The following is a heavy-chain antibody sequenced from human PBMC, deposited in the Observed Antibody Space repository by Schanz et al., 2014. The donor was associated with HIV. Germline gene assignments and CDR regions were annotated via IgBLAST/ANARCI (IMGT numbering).Heavy chain of an antibody. D-gene: IGHD3-3*01. CDR2: ISKSGNTI. Sequence: QVQLVESGGGLVKPGESLRLSCATSGFAFSDYYMSWIRQAPGKGLEWAAYISKSGNTIYYADSVKGRFTISRDNSKNTLYLQMNSLRAEDTAVYYCARAPSDFWMAYFDYWGQGTLVTVSS. CDR3: ARAPSDFWMAYFDY. V-gene: IGHV3-11*04. J-gene: IGHJ4*02. CDR1: GFAFSDYY.